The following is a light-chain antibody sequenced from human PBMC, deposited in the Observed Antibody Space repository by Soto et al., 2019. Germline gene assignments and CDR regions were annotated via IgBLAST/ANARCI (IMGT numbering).Light chain of an antibody. J-gene: IGKJ5*01. Sequence: DIQMTQSPSTLSASVGDRVTITCRASQSISTWLAWYQKKPGKAPKLLIYKAPSLQSGVPSRFSGSGSGTEFTLTISSLQPDDFATYYCQQYDTYSITFGQGTRLEIK. CDR2: KAP. CDR3: QQYDTYSIT. V-gene: IGKV1-5*03. CDR1: QSISTW.